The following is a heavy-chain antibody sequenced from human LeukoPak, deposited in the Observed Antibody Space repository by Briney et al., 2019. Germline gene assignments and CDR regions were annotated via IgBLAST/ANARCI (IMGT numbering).Heavy chain of an antibody. CDR2: IIPIFGTA. CDR3: ARGWYDYVWGSYRPGFDY. J-gene: IGHJ4*02. D-gene: IGHD3-16*02. Sequence: SVKVSCKASGGTFSSYAISWVRQAPGQGLEWMGGIIPIFGTANYAQKFQGRVTITTDESTSTAYMELSSLRSEDTAVHYCARGWYDYVWGSYRPGFDYWGQGTLVTVSS. V-gene: IGHV1-69*05. CDR1: GGTFSSYA.